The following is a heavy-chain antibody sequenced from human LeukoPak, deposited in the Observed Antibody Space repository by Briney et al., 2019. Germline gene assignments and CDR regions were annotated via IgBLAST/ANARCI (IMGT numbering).Heavy chain of an antibody. CDR3: ARDGVGLGAFDI. D-gene: IGHD1-26*01. CDR2: INPNSGGT. CDR1: GYTFTGYY. Sequence: ASVKVSCKASGYTFTGYYMHWVRQAPGQGLEWVGWINPNSGGTNYAQKFQGRVTMTRDTSTSTAYMELRSLRSDDTAVYYCARDGVGLGAFDIWGQGTMVTVSS. V-gene: IGHV1-2*02. J-gene: IGHJ3*02.